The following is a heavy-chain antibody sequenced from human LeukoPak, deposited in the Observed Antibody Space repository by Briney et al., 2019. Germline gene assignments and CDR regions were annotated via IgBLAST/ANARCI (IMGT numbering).Heavy chain of an antibody. CDR1: GFSLSTSGMC. V-gene: IGHV2-70*11. CDR3: ARIVATLGWFDP. J-gene: IGHJ5*02. CDR2: IDWDDDK. D-gene: IGHD5-12*01. Sequence: SGPTLVNPTQTLTLTCTFSGFSLSTSGMCVSWIRQPPGKALEWLARIDWDDDKYYSTSLKTRLAISKDTSKNQVVLTMTNMDPVDTATYYCARIVATLGWFDPWGQGTLVTVSS.